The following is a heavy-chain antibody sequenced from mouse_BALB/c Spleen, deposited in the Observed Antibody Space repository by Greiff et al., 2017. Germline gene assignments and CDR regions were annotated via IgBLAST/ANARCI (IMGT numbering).Heavy chain of an antibody. V-gene: IGHV1-82*01. Sequence: QVQLKQSGPELVKPGASVKISCKASGYAFSSSWMNWVKQRPGQGLEWIGRIYPGDGDTNYNGKFKGKATLTADKSSSTAYMQLSSLTSVDSAVYFCARWGTTSSYFDVWGAGTTVTVSS. D-gene: IGHD1-1*01. CDR3: ARWGTTSSYFDV. CDR1: GYAFSSSW. J-gene: IGHJ1*01. CDR2: IYPGDGDT.